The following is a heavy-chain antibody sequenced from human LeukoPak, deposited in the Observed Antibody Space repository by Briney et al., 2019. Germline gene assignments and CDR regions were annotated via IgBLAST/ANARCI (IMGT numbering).Heavy chain of an antibody. CDR1: GGSISSGGYY. Sequence: PSETLSLTCTVSGGSISSGGYYWSWIRQPPGKGLEWIGYIYYSGSTNYNPSLKSRVTISVDTSKNQFSLKLSSVTAADTAVYYCALYGYYYDSSGYYKRFTDYWGQGTLVTVSS. CDR2: IYYSGST. CDR3: ALYGYYYDSSGYYKRFTDY. J-gene: IGHJ4*02. D-gene: IGHD3-22*01. V-gene: IGHV4-61*08.